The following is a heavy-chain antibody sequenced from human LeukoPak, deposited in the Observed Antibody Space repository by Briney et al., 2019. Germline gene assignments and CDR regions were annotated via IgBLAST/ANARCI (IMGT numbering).Heavy chain of an antibody. J-gene: IGHJ6*02. CDR2: ISSSSSYI. V-gene: IGHV3-21*01. CDR1: GFTFSSYS. D-gene: IGHD2-15*01. Sequence: GGSLRLSCAASGFTFSSYSMNCVRQAPGEGLEWVSSISSSSSYIYYADSVKGRFTISRDNAKNSLYLQMNSLRAEDTAVYYCARDGYCSGGSCYSWGGYYYYGMDVWGQGATVTVSS. CDR3: ARDGYCSGGSCYSWGGYYYYGMDV.